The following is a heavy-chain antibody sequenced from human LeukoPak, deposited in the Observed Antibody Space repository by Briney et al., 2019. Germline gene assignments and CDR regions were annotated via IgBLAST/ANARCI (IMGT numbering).Heavy chain of an antibody. V-gene: IGHV4-34*01. CDR3: ARERSYCSGGSCYSRGLQH. J-gene: IGHJ1*01. CDR2: INHSGST. D-gene: IGHD2-15*01. CDR1: GGSFSSYY. Sequence: SETLSLTCAVYGGSFSSYYWSWIRQPPGKGLEWIGEINHSGSTNYNPSLKSRVTISVDTSKNQFSLKLSSVTAADTAVYYCARERSYCSGGSCYSRGLQHWGQGTLVTVSS.